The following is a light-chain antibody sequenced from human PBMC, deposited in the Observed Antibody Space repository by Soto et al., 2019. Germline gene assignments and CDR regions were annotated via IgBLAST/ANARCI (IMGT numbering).Light chain of an antibody. J-gene: IGLJ1*01. V-gene: IGLV2-23*01. CDR1: SNDVGAYDS. CDR3: CSSAPESTYV. Sequence: QSALAQPASVSGSPGQSITLSCTGTSNDVGAYDSVSWYQQHPHKAPQVIIYRGTQRPSGASNRFSASTSGNAASLTISGLQAADEADYFCCSSAPESTYVCGPGTKVTVL. CDR2: RGT.